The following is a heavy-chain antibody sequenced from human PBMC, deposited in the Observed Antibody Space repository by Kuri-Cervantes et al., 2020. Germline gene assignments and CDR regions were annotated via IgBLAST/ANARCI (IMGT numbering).Heavy chain of an antibody. CDR3: ARDLTTVTTGYYYYGMDV. Sequence: ESLKISCTVSGGSISSSSYYWGWIRQPPGKGLEWIGSIYYSGSTNYNPSLKSRVTMSVDTSKNQFSLKLSSVTAADTAVYYCARDLTTVTTGYYYYGMDVWGQGTTVTVSS. CDR2: IYYSGST. V-gene: IGHV4-39*07. D-gene: IGHD4-11*01. J-gene: IGHJ6*02. CDR1: GGSISSSSYY.